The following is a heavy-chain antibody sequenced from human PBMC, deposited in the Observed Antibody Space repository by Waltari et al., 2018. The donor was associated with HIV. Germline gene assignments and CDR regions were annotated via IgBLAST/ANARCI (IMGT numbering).Heavy chain of an antibody. Sequence: EQLLESGGGLGQPGGSLRRSCVASGFTFSNYAMTWLRQIPGKGLEWVAGLTSAGSITYHADSVQGRFIISRDNSKHTLFLQMTNLRVEDTAVYYCVKDPTTITRGYFDLWGRGTLVTVSS. CDR1: GFTFSNYA. D-gene: IGHD4-4*01. CDR2: LTSAGSIT. J-gene: IGHJ2*01. V-gene: IGHV3-23*01. CDR3: VKDPTTITRGYFDL.